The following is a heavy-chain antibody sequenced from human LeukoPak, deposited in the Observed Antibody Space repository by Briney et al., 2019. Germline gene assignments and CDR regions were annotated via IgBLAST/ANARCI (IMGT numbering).Heavy chain of an antibody. J-gene: IGHJ4*02. CDR2: ISSSGSTI. V-gene: IGHV3-48*03. CDR3: ARDPSIPVAGTFDH. D-gene: IGHD6-19*01. Sequence: PGGSLRPSCAASGFTFSSYEMNWVRQAPGKGLEWVSYISSSGSTIYYADSVKGRFTISRDNAKNSLDLQMNSLRAEDTAVYYCARDPSIPVAGTFDHWGQGTLVTVSS. CDR1: GFTFSSYE.